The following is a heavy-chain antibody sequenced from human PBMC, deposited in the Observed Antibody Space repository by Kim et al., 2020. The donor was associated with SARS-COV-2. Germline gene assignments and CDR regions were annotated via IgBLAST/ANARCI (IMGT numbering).Heavy chain of an antibody. D-gene: IGHD3-22*01. CDR2: SMGSGGST. V-gene: IGHV3-23*01. Sequence: GGSLRLSCIASGFNFISNDMTWVRQVPGKGPEWVATSMGSGGSTFHADSVRGRFTMSRDNSKYAVYLQMNSLRVEDTAIYYCARNSSWYDSWGQGLLVTVPS. CDR1: GFNFISND. CDR3: ARNSSWYDS. J-gene: IGHJ5*01.